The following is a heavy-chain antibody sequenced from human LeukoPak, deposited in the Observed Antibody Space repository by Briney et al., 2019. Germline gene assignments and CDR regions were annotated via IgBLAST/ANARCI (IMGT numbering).Heavy chain of an antibody. CDR3: ARGNGAAAGAY. CDR1: GGSFSGYY. Sequence: SETLSLTCAVYGGSFSGYYWSWIRQPPGKGLEWIGEINHSGSTNYNPSLKSRVTISVDTFKNQFSLKLSSVTAADTAVYYCARGNGAAAGAYWGQGTLVTVSS. J-gene: IGHJ4*02. CDR2: INHSGST. V-gene: IGHV4-34*01. D-gene: IGHD6-13*01.